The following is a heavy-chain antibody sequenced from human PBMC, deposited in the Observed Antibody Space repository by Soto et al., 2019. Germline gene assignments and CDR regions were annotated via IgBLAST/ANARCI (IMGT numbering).Heavy chain of an antibody. D-gene: IGHD3-16*01. CDR2: INWDGRRT. CDR1: GFTFDDYT. CDR3: VKGDDNGPFDH. V-gene: IGHV3-43*01. J-gene: IGHJ4*02. Sequence: GGSLRLSCVASGFTFDDYTMYWVRQAPGKGLEWVSVINWDGRRTYCADSVRGRFTNSRDNSRNSLFLQMNGLRSDDTALYFCVKGDDNGPFDHWGPGTLVTVSS.